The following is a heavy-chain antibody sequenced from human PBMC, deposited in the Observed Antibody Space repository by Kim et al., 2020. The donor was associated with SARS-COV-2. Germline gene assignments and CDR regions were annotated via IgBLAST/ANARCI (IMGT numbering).Heavy chain of an antibody. Sequence: PSLKSRVTISVDTSKNQFSLKLSSVTAADTAVYYCARGSNNYYDSSAFDIWGQGTMVTVSS. V-gene: IGHV4-39*07. D-gene: IGHD3-22*01. CDR3: ARGSNNYYDSSAFDI. J-gene: IGHJ3*02.